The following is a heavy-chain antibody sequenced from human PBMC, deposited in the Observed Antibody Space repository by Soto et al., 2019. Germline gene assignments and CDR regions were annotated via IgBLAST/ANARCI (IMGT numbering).Heavy chain of an antibody. CDR1: GGTFSSYA. CDR2: IIPIFGTA. V-gene: IGHV1-69*13. D-gene: IGHD3-22*01. J-gene: IGHJ3*02. CDR3: ARDGAYYYDSSGHPDAFDI. Sequence: ASVKVSCKASGGTFSSYAISWVRQAPGQGLEWMGGIIPIFGTANYAQKFQGRVTITADESTSTAYMELSSLRSEDTAVYYCARDGAYYYDSSGHPDAFDIWGQGTMVTVAS.